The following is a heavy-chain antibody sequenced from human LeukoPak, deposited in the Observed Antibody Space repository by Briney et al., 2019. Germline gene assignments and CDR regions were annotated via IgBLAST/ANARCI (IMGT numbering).Heavy chain of an antibody. V-gene: IGHV3-21*04. CDR2: ISSGSSYI. D-gene: IGHD3-16*01. Sequence: PGGSLRLSCAASGFTFSSYTMNWVRQAPGKGLEWVSIISSGSSYIHYADSVKGRFTISRDNSKNTLYLQMNSPRAEDTAVYYCAKGEEDYDYVWGSYFTPSYFDYWGQGTLVTVSS. CDR3: AKGEEDYDYVWGSYFTPSYFDY. CDR1: GFTFSSYT. J-gene: IGHJ4*02.